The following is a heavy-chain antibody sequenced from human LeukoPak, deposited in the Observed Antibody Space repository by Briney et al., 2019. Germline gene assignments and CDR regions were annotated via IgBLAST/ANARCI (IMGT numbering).Heavy chain of an antibody. V-gene: IGHV4-59*12. CDR2: IYYSGST. Sequence: PSETLSLTCTVSGGSISSYYWSWIRQPPGKGLEWIGYIYYSGSTNYNPSLKSRVTISVDTSKNQFSLKLSSVTAADTAVYYCAKETGGVHLFDYWGQGTLVTVSS. D-gene: IGHD1-1*01. J-gene: IGHJ4*02. CDR1: GGSISSYY. CDR3: AKETGGVHLFDY.